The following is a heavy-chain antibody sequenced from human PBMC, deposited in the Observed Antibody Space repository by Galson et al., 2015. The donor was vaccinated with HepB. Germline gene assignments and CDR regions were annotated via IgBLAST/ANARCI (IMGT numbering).Heavy chain of an antibody. D-gene: IGHD3-22*01. CDR1: GFPFMTYG. CDR3: ARENRFYDTSGSYYYYVMDV. Sequence: SLRLSCAVSGFPFMTYGMNWVRQAPGKGLEWISSISGSSTYIYYADSVKGRFTITRDNARNSVDLQMDSLRAEDTAVYYCARENRFYDTSGSYYYYVMDVWGQGARSPSP. CDR2: ISGSSTYI. V-gene: IGHV3-21*01. J-gene: IGHJ6*02.